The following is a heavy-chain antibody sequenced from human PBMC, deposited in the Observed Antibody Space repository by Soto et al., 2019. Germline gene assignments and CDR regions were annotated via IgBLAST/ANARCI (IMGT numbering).Heavy chain of an antibody. D-gene: IGHD6-13*01. CDR3: AGRHSSWTSGLDV. Sequence: GASLKISCKASGYTSTNNWLGWVRQMPGKGLEWMGIIYPGDSAARYSPSFQGQVTISVAKSISTAFLLWSCLTASDTAMYYWAGRHSSWTSGLDVWGQGTTGTVAS. V-gene: IGHV5-51*01. CDR2: IYPGDSAA. CDR1: GYTSTNNW. J-gene: IGHJ6*01.